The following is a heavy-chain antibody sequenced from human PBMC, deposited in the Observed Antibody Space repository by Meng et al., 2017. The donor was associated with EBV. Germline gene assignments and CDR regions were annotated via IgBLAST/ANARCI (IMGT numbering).Heavy chain of an antibody. V-gene: IGHV1-8*01. CDR3: ARGRGVYCSGGSCYPGWFDP. Sequence: QVQLVQFGAEVKKPGASVKVSGKASGYPFTSYDINWVRQATGQGLEWMGWMNPNSGNTGYAQKFQGRVTMTRNTSISTAYMELSSLRSEDTAVYYCARGRGVYCSGGSCYPGWFDPWGQGTLVTVSS. J-gene: IGHJ5*02. CDR2: MNPNSGNT. D-gene: IGHD2-15*01. CDR1: GYPFTSYD.